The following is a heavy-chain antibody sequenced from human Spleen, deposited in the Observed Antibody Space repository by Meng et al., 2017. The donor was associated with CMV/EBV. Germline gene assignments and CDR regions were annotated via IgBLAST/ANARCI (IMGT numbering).Heavy chain of an antibody. CDR3: ARGVVVGNWFDP. V-gene: IGHV1-69*05. Sequence: SVKVSCKASGYTFTSYGISWVRQAPGQGLEWMGGIIPIFGTANYAQKFQGRVTITTDESTSTAYMELSSLRSEDTAVYYCARGVVVGNWFDPWGQGTLVTVSS. CDR1: GYTFTSYG. D-gene: IGHD3-22*01. J-gene: IGHJ5*02. CDR2: IIPIFGTA.